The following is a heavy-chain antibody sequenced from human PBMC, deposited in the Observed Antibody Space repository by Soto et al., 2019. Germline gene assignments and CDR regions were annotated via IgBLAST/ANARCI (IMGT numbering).Heavy chain of an antibody. CDR2: IYYSGNT. CDR1: GGSISSGDYY. Sequence: PSETLSLTCTVSGGSISSGDYYWSWIRQPPGKGLEWIGYIYYSGNTYYNPSLKSRVTISVDTSKNQFSLKLSSVTAADTAVYYCARARLGYCTSTSCFSSFDYWGQGILVTVSS. D-gene: IGHD2-2*03. J-gene: IGHJ4*02. V-gene: IGHV4-30-4*01. CDR3: ARARLGYCTSTSCFSSFDY.